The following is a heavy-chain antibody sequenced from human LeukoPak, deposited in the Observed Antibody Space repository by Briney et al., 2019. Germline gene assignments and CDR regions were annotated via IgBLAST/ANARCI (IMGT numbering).Heavy chain of an antibody. CDR2: ISGNGGGT. V-gene: IGHV3-23*01. J-gene: IGHJ4*02. Sequence: PGGSLRLSCAASGFTLSSYAMSWARQAPGKGLEWVSGISGNGGGTYYADSVKGRFTISRDNAKNTLYLQMNSLRVEDTAVYYCARDYNWNPPDYWGQGTLVTVSS. D-gene: IGHD1-1*01. CDR1: GFTLSSYA. CDR3: ARDYNWNPPDY.